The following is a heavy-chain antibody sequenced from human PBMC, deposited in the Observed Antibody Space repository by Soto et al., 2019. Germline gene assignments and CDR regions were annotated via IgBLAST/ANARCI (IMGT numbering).Heavy chain of an antibody. CDR2: IWYDGSNK. J-gene: IGHJ4*02. Sequence: QVQLVESGGGVVQPGRSLRLSCAASGFTFSSYGMHWVRQAPGKGLEWVAVIWYDGSNKYYADSVKGRFNISGDNSKNTLYRKMKSVSAEDTAVYYCARDLSGDNYGHGYWGQGTLVTVSS. D-gene: IGHD4-17*01. V-gene: IGHV3-33*01. CDR3: ARDLSGDNYGHGY. CDR1: GFTFSSYG.